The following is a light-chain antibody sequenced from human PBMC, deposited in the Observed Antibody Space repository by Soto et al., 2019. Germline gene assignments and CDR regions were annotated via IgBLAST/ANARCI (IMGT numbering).Light chain of an antibody. CDR1: QSVSSSY. J-gene: IGKJ4*01. CDR2: GAS. V-gene: IGKV3-20*01. Sequence: EIVLTQSPGTLSLSPGERATLSCRASQSVSSSYLAWYQQKPGQAPRLLIYGASSMATGIPDRFSGSGSGTDFTLTIRRLEPEDFAVYYCQQYGSSPPLTFGGGTKVEIK. CDR3: QQYGSSPPLT.